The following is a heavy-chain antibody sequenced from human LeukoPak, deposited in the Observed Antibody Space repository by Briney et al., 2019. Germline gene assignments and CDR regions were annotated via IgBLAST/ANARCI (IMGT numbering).Heavy chain of an antibody. Sequence: GGSLRLSCAASGFTFSSYAMSWVRQAPGKGLEWVSAISGSGGSTYYADSVKGRFTISRDNAKNSLYLQMNSLRAEDTALYYCARGAGGYGQIDYWGQGTLVTVSS. CDR1: GFTFSSYA. D-gene: IGHD5-18*01. CDR2: ISGSGGST. V-gene: IGHV3-23*01. CDR3: ARGAGGYGQIDY. J-gene: IGHJ4*02.